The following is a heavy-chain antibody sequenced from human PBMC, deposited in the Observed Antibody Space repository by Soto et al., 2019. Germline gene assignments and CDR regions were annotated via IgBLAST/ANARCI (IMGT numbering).Heavy chain of an antibody. CDR3: TRASASSKLRGVVIN. Sequence: SETLSLTCAVSGVSISTDNWWSWVRQTPGKGLEWIGEMYHNGDSNFNPSLKSRVTISVDKSKNQFSMQMASVTAADTALYYCTRASASSKLRGVVINWGRGAQVTVSS. D-gene: IGHD3-10*01. J-gene: IGHJ4*02. V-gene: IGHV4-4*02. CDR2: MYHNGDS. CDR1: GVSISTDNW.